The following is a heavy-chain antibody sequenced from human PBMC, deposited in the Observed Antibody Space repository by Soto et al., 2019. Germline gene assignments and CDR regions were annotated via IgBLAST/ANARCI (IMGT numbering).Heavy chain of an antibody. V-gene: IGHV4-59*01. J-gene: IGHJ3*02. CDR3: ARGQFRDAFDI. Sequence: PSETLSLTCTVSGGSISSYYWSWIRQPPGKGLERIGYIYYSGSTNYNPSLKSRVTISIDTSKNQFYQKLNSVTAADTAVYYCARGQFRDAFDIWGQGTMVTVSS. CDR1: GGSISSYY. CDR2: IYYSGST.